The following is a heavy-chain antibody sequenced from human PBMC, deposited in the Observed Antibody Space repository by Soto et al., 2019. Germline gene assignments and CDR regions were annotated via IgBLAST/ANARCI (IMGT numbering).Heavy chain of an antibody. CDR3: ARVDYYDSSGYYLGAFDI. CDR1: GDSISSGDYY. V-gene: IGHV4-30-4*01. Sequence: SETLYLTCIVSGDSISSGDYYWSWIRQPPGKGLEWIGYIYYSSTTYYNPSLKSRVTISVDKSKNHFSLELTSVTAADTAVYYCARVDYYDSSGYYLGAFDIWGQGTMVTVSS. CDR2: IYYSSTT. D-gene: IGHD3-22*01. J-gene: IGHJ3*02.